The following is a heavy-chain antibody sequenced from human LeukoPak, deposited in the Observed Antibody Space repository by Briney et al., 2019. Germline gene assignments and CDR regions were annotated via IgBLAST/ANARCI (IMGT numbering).Heavy chain of an antibody. CDR1: GFTVSSNF. J-gene: IGHJ4*02. V-gene: IGHV3-53*01. Sequence: PGGSLRLSCAASGFTVSSNFLSWVRQAPGKGLEWVSLIYSGGSTDYTDSVKGRFTISRDNSKNTLYLQMNSLRAEDTAVYYCAKGDKPVIAMVKFDYWGQGTLVTVSS. CDR3: AKGDKPVIAMVKFDY. CDR2: IYSGGST. D-gene: IGHD5-18*01.